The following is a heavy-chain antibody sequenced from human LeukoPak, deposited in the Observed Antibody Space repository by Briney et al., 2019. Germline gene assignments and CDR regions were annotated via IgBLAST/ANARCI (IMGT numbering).Heavy chain of an antibody. J-gene: IGHJ4*02. Sequence: GGSLRLSCAASVFTFSSYCMNWVRQAPGKGLEWVSYISTSSSIIYYADSVKGRFTISRDTAKSSLYLQMTSLRDDDTAVYYCARGGYIDYWGQGTLVTVSS. CDR3: ARGGYIDY. V-gene: IGHV3-48*02. CDR1: VFTFSSYC. D-gene: IGHD5-12*01. CDR2: ISTSSSII.